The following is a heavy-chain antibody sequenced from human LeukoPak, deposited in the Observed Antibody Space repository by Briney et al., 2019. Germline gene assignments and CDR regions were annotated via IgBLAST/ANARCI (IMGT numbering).Heavy chain of an antibody. D-gene: IGHD6-13*01. CDR1: GGSISSYY. CDR3: ARGSIAAAGNWFDP. V-gene: IGHV4-59*12. J-gene: IGHJ5*02. Sequence: SETLSLTCTVSGGSISSYYWSWIRQPPGKGLEWIGYIYYSGSTYYNPSLKSRVTISVDTSKNQFSLKLSSVTAADTAVYYCARGSIAAAGNWFDPWGQGTLVTVSS. CDR2: IYYSGST.